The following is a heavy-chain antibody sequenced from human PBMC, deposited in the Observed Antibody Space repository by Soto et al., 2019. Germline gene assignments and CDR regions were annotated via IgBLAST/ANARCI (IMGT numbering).Heavy chain of an antibody. V-gene: IGHV2-5*02. D-gene: IGHD3-3*01. CDR1: GFSLTTRGVG. CDR2: ISWDDDE. Sequence: QITLKESGPTLVRPTQTLTLTCTFSGFSLTTRGVGVGWVRQPPGKALGWLALISWDDDERSRPSLKSRLTTTKVTSKNRLVLTMANVDPVDTAIYYCIHIMWSVTFWCHGTLATGSS. CDR3: IHIMWSVTF. J-gene: IGHJ4*01.